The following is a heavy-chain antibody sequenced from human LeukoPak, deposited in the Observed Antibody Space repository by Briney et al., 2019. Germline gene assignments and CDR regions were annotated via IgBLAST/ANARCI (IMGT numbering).Heavy chain of an antibody. CDR2: INHSGST. V-gene: IGHV4-34*01. D-gene: IGHD3-22*01. CDR1: GGSFSGYY. Sequence: SETLSLTCAVYGGSFSGYYWSWIRQPPGKGLEWIGEINHSGSTNYNPSLKSRVTISVDTSKNQFSLKLSSVTAADTAVYYCAGGRRYYGSVGAFDIWGQGTMVTVSS. CDR3: AGGRRYYGSVGAFDI. J-gene: IGHJ3*02.